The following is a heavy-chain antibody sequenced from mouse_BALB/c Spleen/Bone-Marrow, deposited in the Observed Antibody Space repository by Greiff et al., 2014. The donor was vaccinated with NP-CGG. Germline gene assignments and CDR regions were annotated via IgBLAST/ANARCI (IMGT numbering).Heavy chain of an antibody. Sequence: EVQLQQSGTVLARPGASVKMSCKASGYTFTIYWMHWVKQRPGQGLEWFGTIYPGNNDTNYNQKFKGKAKLTAVTSTSTAYMELSSLTNEDSAAYYCTRSTGFYYGMDYWGQGTSVTVSS. V-gene: IGHV1-5*01. CDR3: TRSTGFYYGMDY. CDR2: IYPGNNDT. CDR1: GYTFTIYW. J-gene: IGHJ4*01.